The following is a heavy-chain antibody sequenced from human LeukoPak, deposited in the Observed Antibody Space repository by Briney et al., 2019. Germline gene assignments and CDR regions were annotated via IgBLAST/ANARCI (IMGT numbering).Heavy chain of an antibody. D-gene: IGHD4/OR15-4a*01. V-gene: IGHV4-59*01. CDR3: ARDNPANYFDP. CDR2: IYYNGGT. J-gene: IGHJ5*02. Sequence: SETLSLTCSVSGASITTYYWSWIRQSPAKGLEWIGYIYYNGGTNYNPSLKSRVAISIDASKNQFSLRPTSVTAADTAVYYCARDNPANYFDPWGQGTLVTVSS. CDR1: GASITTYY.